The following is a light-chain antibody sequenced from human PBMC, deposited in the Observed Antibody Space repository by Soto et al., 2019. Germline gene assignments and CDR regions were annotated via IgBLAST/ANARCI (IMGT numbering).Light chain of an antibody. CDR2: AAS. Sequence: EIVLTQSPATLPVSPGEGATLSCRASQSIDGNLAWYQQRPGQAPRLLINAASTRATGVPARFSGSGSGTDFTLTISSLQSEDFAVYYCQQYNNWPGTFGQGTKVDIK. CDR1: QSIDGN. J-gene: IGKJ1*01. CDR3: QQYNNWPGT. V-gene: IGKV3-15*01.